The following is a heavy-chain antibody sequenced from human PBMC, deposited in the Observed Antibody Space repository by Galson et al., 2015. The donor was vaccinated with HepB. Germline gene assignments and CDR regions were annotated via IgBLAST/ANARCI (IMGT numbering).Heavy chain of an antibody. CDR1: GFTFGDYA. V-gene: IGHV3-49*03. J-gene: IGHJ4*02. CDR3: PRDTALNYGSGSYSVFDY. D-gene: IGHD3-10*01. CDR2: IRSKAYGGTT. Sequence: SLRLSCAASGFTFGDYAMSWFRQAPGKGLEWVGFIRSKAYGGTTEYAASVKGRFTISRDDSKSIAYLQMNSLKTEDTAVYYCPRDTALNYGSGSYSVFDYWGQGTLVTVSS.